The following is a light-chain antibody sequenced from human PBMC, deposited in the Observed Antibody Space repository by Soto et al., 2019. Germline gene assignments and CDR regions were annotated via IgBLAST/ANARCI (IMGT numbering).Light chain of an antibody. Sequence: DIQMPQSPSSLSASVGDRVTITCRASQSISSYLNWYQQKPGKAPKLLIYAASSLQSGGPSRFSGSGSGTDLPLTISSLQPEDFATYYCQQSYSTPRTFGQGTKLEIK. CDR1: QSISSY. CDR3: QQSYSTPRT. J-gene: IGKJ2*01. CDR2: AAS. V-gene: IGKV1-39*01.